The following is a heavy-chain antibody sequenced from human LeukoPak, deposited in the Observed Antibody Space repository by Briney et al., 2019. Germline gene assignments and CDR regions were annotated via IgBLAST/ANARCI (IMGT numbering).Heavy chain of an antibody. CDR3: ARDSGGGTIVATIGDLDY. D-gene: IGHD5-12*01. J-gene: IGHJ4*02. CDR2: ISSSSSTM. CDR1: GFTFSSFS. V-gene: IGHV3-48*01. Sequence: PGGSLRLSCAASGFTFSSFSMNWVRQAPGKGLEWVSYISSSSSTMYYADSVKGRFTISRDNSKNTLYLQMNSLRAEDTAVYYCARDSGGGTIVATIGDLDYWGQGTLVTVSS.